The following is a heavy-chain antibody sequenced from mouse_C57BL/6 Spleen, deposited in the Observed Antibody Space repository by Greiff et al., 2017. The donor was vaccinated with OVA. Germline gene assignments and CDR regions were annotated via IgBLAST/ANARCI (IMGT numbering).Heavy chain of an antibody. CDR1: GYTFTTYP. Sequence: QVRLQQSGAELVKPGASVKMSCKASGYTFTTYPIEWMKQNHGKSLEWIGNFHPYNDDTKYNEKFKGKATLTVEKSSSTVYLELSRLTSDDSAVYYCARGNYYGSSPACFDVWGTGTTVTVSS. CDR2: FHPYNDDT. V-gene: IGHV1-47*01. D-gene: IGHD1-1*01. J-gene: IGHJ1*03. CDR3: ARGNYYGSSPACFDV.